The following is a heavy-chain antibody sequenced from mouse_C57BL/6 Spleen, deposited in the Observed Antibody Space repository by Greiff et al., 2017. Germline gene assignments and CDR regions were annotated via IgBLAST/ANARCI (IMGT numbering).Heavy chain of an antibody. Sequence: QVQLQQSGAELARPGASVKLSCKASGYPFTSYGISWVKQRTGQGLEWIGEIYPRSGNTYYNEKFKGKATLTADKSSSTAYMQLSSLTSEDSAVYFCARSDYYGSSFFPWFAYWGQGTLVTVSA. J-gene: IGHJ3*01. CDR2: IYPRSGNT. D-gene: IGHD1-1*01. CDR1: GYPFTSYG. V-gene: IGHV1-81*01. CDR3: ARSDYYGSSFFPWFAY.